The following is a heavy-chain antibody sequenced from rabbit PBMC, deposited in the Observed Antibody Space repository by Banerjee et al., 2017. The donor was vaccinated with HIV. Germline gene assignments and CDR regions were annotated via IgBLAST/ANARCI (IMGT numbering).Heavy chain of an antibody. J-gene: IGHJ4*01. CDR3: VSYDDYGDRNL. CDR2: IDPVFRST. V-gene: IGHV1S7*01. CDR1: GFDFSNCY. D-gene: IGHD2-1*01. Sequence: QLEESGGGLVQPGGSLTLSCKASGFDFSNCYMSWVRQAPGKGLEWIGYIDPVFRSTYYASWVNGRFTISSHNAQNTLYLQLNSLTAADTATYFCVSYDDYGDRNLWGPGTLVTVS.